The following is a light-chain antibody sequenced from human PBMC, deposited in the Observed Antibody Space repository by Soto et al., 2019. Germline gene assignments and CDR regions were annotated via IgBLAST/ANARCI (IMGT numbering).Light chain of an antibody. Sequence: DIQLTQSPSTLSASIGDRVTITCRASQSISTWLAWYQQKPGTAPKLLIYKASTLEGGVPSRFSGSRSGTEFTLTVSSLKPDDFATYYCQQYNDSFPDTFGQGTKLEIK. V-gene: IGKV1-5*03. CDR2: KAS. CDR1: QSISTW. CDR3: QQYNDSFPDT. J-gene: IGKJ2*01.